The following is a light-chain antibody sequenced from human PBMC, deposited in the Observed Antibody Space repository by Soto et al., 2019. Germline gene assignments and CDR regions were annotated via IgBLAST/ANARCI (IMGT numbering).Light chain of an antibody. CDR1: SSDVGGYNY. Sequence: QSALTQPRSVSGSPGQSVTISCTGTSSDVGGYNYVSWYQQHPGKAPKLMICDVSKRPSGVPDRFSGSKSGNTASLTISGLQAEDEADYYCCSYAGSYTHWVFGGGTKVTVL. V-gene: IGLV2-11*01. J-gene: IGLJ3*02. CDR2: DVS. CDR3: CSYAGSYTHWV.